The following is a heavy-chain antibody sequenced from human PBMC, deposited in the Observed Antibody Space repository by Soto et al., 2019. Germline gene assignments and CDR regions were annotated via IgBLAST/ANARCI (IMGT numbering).Heavy chain of an antibody. J-gene: IGHJ6*02. CDR3: AKDRAYCGGDCYRDYYYGMDV. Sequence: QVQLVESGGGVVQPGRSLRLSCAASGFTFSSYGMHWVRQAPGKGLEWVAGISYDGSNKYYADSVKGRFTISRDNSKNTLYLQMNSLRAEDTAVYYCAKDRAYCGGDCYRDYYYGMDVWGQGTTVTVSS. CDR1: GFTFSSYG. D-gene: IGHD2-21*02. CDR2: ISYDGSNK. V-gene: IGHV3-30*18.